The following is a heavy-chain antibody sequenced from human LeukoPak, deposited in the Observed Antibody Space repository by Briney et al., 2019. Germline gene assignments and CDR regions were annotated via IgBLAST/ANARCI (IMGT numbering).Heavy chain of an antibody. D-gene: IGHD2-2*01. CDR3: ARGGVSYCSSTSCKPVRYGMDV. V-gene: IGHV4-61*01. CDR2: IYYSGST. J-gene: IGHJ6*02. Sequence: SETLSLTCTVSGGSISSSSYYWSWIRQPPGKGLEWIGYIYYSGSTNYNPSLKSRVTISVDTSKNQFSLKLSSVTAADTAVYYCARGGVSYCSSTSCKPVRYGMDVWGQGTTVTVSS. CDR1: GGSISSSSYY.